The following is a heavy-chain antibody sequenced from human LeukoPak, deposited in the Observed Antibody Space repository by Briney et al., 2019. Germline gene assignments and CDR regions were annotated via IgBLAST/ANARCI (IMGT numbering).Heavy chain of an antibody. D-gene: IGHD3-22*01. CDR1: GYTFTSYY. CDR3: ARDTAHYYDRTGWYFDL. V-gene: IGHV1-46*01. J-gene: IGHJ2*01. CDR2: INPSGGST. Sequence: ASVTVSFTASGYTFTSYYMHWVRQAPGQGLEWMGIINPSGGSTSYAQKFQGRVTMTRDTSTSTVYMELSSLRSEDTAVYYCARDTAHYYDRTGWYFDLWGRGTLVTVSS.